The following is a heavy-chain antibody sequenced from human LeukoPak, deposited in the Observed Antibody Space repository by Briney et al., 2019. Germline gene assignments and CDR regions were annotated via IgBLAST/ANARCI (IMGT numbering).Heavy chain of an antibody. J-gene: IGHJ6*03. V-gene: IGHV4-34*01. Sequence: SETLSLTCAVYGGSFSGYYWSWIRQPPGKGLEWIGEINHSGSTNYNPSLKSRVTISVDTSKNQFSLKLSSVTAADTAVYYCARGLNYYYYCYMDVWGKGTTVTISS. CDR2: INHSGST. CDR1: GGSFSGYY. CDR3: ARGLNYYYYCYMDV.